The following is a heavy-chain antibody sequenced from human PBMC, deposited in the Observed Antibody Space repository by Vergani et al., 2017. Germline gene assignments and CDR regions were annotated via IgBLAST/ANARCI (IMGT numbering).Heavy chain of an antibody. Sequence: QVQLVQSGAEVKKPGASVNVSCKASGYTFTDYYIHWVRQAPGQGLDWMGWINPNKGGTNSAQKFQGRVTMTRDTSISTAYVELSRLRSDDTAVYYCARDYGMDVWGQGTTVTVSS. CDR3: ARDYGMDV. CDR2: INPNKGGT. J-gene: IGHJ6*02. CDR1: GYTFTDYY. V-gene: IGHV1-2*02.